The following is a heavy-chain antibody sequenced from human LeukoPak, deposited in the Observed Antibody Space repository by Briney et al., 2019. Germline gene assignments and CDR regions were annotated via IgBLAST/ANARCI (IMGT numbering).Heavy chain of an antibody. CDR2: VDHTGST. CDR3: ARSVEGYCSGGSCYSYYYYMDV. CDR1: DDSITMYY. Sequence: SETLSLTCTVSDDSITMYYWTWIRQPPGKGLEWIGYVDHTGSTKFNPSLNGRVSISRDTSNNFFSLRLRSVTAADTAVYYCARSVEGYCSGGSCYSYYYYMDVWGKGTTVTVSS. J-gene: IGHJ6*03. D-gene: IGHD2-15*01. V-gene: IGHV4-59*01.